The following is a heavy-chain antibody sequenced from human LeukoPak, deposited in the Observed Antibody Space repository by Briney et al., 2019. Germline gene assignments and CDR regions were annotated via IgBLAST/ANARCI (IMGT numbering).Heavy chain of an antibody. D-gene: IGHD2-2*02. J-gene: IGHJ5*02. V-gene: IGHV3-11*01. CDR1: GFTFSDYY. CDR2: ISSSGSST. Sequence: PGGSLRLSCAASGFTFSDYYMSWIRQAPGKGLEWLSYISSSGSSTHYADSVKGRLTISRDNAKNSLYLQMNSLRAEDTAVYYCARETSSQGYCSSTSCYKRFDPWGQGTLVTVSS. CDR3: ARETSSQGYCSSTSCYKRFDP.